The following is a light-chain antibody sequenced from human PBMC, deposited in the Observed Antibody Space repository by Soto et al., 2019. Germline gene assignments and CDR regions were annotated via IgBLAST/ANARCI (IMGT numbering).Light chain of an antibody. Sequence: ALTPSPGTLSSSPGERATLSCRASQAVSSNYLAWYQQKPGQAPRLLISGASGRATGVPDRFSGSGSGTDFTLTISRLEPEDFAVYYCQRYGRSPPITFGQGTRLEIK. CDR3: QRYGRSPPIT. CDR1: QAVSSNY. V-gene: IGKV3-20*01. J-gene: IGKJ5*01. CDR2: GAS.